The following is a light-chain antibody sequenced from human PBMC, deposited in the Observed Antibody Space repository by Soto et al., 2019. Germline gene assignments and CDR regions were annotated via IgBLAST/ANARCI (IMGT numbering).Light chain of an antibody. CDR3: QQYGSSPPVT. Sequence: EIVLTQSPGTLSLSPGERATLSCRASQSVSSSYLAWYQQKPRQSPRLLIYGASGSATGIPDRFSGSGSGTDFTLTISRLEPEDFAMDYCQQYGSSPPVTFGQGTRLEIK. V-gene: IGKV3-20*01. CDR2: GAS. CDR1: QSVSSSY. J-gene: IGKJ5*01.